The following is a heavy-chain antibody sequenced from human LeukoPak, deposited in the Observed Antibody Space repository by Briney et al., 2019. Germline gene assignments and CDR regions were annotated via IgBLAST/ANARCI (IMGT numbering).Heavy chain of an antibody. D-gene: IGHD3-22*01. V-gene: IGHV4-34*01. CDR2: INHSGST. J-gene: IGHJ3*02. Sequence: SETLSLTCAVYGGSFSSYYWSWIRQPPGKGLEWIGEINHSGSTNYNPSLKSRVTISVDTSKNQFSLKLSSVTAADTAVYYCAREDRGVVVITTLDAFDIWGQGTMVTVSS. CDR3: AREDRGVVVITTLDAFDI. CDR1: GGSFSSYY.